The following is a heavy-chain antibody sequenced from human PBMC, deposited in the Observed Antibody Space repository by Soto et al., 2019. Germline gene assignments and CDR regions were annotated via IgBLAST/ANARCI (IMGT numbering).Heavy chain of an antibody. CDR1: GITFSNAW. D-gene: IGHD6-13*01. Sequence: EVQLVESGGGWVEPGGSLRLSCAASGITFSNAWMNWVRKAPGKGLEYIGRIRSKTDGGTTEYAAPVEGRFTVSRDDSKNTLYLQMSGLKTEDTAVYYCTTTRPGTNVFDNWGQGTLVTVSS. CDR2: IRSKTDGGTT. CDR3: TTTRPGTNVFDN. J-gene: IGHJ3*02. V-gene: IGHV3-15*01.